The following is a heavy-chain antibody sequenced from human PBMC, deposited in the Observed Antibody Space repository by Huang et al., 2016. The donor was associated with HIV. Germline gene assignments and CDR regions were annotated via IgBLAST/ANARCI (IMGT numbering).Heavy chain of an antibody. CDR3: ARSTWRYSSGSRQNYLDH. CDR2: ISYSGNT. Sequence: QVQLQESGPGLVKSSETLSLTCAVFGVSINGYYWSWIRQPPGKGLEWIGYISYSGNTNYTPSLRRRISMSLDTSKKHFSLNLRSVTAADTAIYYCARSTWRYSSGSRQNYLDHWGQGTLVTVSS. D-gene: IGHD3-22*01. CDR1: GVSINGYY. V-gene: IGHV4-59*01. J-gene: IGHJ4*02.